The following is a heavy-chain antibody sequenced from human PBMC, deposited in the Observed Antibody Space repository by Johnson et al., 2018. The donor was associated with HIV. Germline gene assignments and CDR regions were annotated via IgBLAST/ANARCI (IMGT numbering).Heavy chain of an antibody. CDR3: AKDRSRLHDAFDI. D-gene: IGHD5-24*01. CDR2: ILYDGSDK. CDR1: GFTFSSYA. J-gene: IGHJ3*02. Sequence: QVKLVESGGGLVQPGGSLRLSCAASGFTFSSYAMHWVRLAPGKGLEWVAVILYDGSDKYYADSVQGRFTISRDNSKNTLYLQMNTLGPEDTAVYYCAKDRSRLHDAFDIWGQGTMVTVSS. V-gene: IGHV3-30*04.